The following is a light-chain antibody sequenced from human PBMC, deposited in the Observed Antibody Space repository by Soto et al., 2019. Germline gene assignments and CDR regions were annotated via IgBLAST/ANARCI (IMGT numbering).Light chain of an antibody. CDR1: QSVSSN. Sequence: EIVLTQSPGTLSLSPGERASLSFRASQSVSSNLAWYQQKPGQAPRLLIYGASTRATNIPARFSGSGSGTEFTLTISSLQSEDFALYYCQQYHNLWTFGQGTKVDI. CDR3: QQYHNLWT. CDR2: GAS. J-gene: IGKJ1*01. V-gene: IGKV3-15*01.